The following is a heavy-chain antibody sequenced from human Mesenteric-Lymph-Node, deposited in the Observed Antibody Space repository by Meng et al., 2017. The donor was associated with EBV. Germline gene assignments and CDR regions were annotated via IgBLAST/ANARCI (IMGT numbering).Heavy chain of an antibody. J-gene: IGHJ4*02. Sequence: QVQLQQWGAGLLKPSDTLSLPCTVSGGSISSSSYYWGWIRQPPGKGLEWIGSIYYSGSTYYNPSLKSRVTISVDTSKNQFSLKLSSVTAADTAVYYCARTPGPVAVPFDYWGQGTLVTVSS. CDR3: ARTPGPVAVPFDY. CDR2: IYYSGST. CDR1: GGSISSSSYY. D-gene: IGHD6-19*01. V-gene: IGHV4-39*01.